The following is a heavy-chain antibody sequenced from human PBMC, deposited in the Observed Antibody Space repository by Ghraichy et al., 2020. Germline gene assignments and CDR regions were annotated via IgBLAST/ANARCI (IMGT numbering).Heavy chain of an antibody. D-gene: IGHD1-26*01. CDR3: ARFYSGSYYDY. Sequence: GGSLRLSCAASGFTFSSYTMNWIRQAPGKGLEWVSSISSGSGYIYYADSVKGRFTISRDNAKNSLYLQMNSLRAEDTAMYYCARFYSGSYYDYWGQGTLVTVSS. CDR1: GFTFSSYT. J-gene: IGHJ4*02. V-gene: IGHV3-21*01. CDR2: ISSGSGYI.